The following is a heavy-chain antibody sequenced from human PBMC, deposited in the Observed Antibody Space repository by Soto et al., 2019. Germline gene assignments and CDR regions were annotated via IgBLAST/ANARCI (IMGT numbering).Heavy chain of an antibody. J-gene: IGHJ5*02. V-gene: IGHV4-4*07. CDR2: VYATGTS. Sequence: SETLSLTCSVSGGSMSKFYWSWIRKTAGKGLEWMGRVYATGTSDYNPSLRSRIAMSVDISKKTFSLRLRSVTAADTGVYYCVRDGSKTLRDSFDPWGQG. D-gene: IGHD2-15*01. CDR3: VRDGSKTLRDSFDP. CDR1: GGSMSKFY.